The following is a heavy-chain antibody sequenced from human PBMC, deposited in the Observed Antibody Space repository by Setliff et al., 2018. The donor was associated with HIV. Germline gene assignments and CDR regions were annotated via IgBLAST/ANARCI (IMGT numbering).Heavy chain of an antibody. J-gene: IGHJ1*01. V-gene: IGHV4-39*07. CDR2: IYYSGST. D-gene: IGHD3-22*01. Sequence: SETLSLTCTVSGGSISSSSYYWGWIRQPPGKGLEWIGSIYYSGSTYYNPSLKSRVTISVDTSKNQFSLKLSSVTAADTAVYYCAQDYYDSGGYYPTEYFQHWGQGTPVTVSS. CDR1: GGSISSSSYY. CDR3: AQDYYDSGGYYPTEYFQH.